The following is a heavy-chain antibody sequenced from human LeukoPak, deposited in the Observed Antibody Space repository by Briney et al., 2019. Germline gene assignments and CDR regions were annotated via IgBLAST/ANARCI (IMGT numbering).Heavy chain of an antibody. CDR1: GFTFSSYW. J-gene: IGHJ3*02. CDR3: AREGLVTYDAFDI. D-gene: IGHD3/OR15-3a*01. V-gene: IGHV3-7*01. CDR2: IKQDGSEK. Sequence: GGSLRLSCAASGFTFSSYWMIWVRQAPGKGREWVANIKQDGSEKYYVETVKGRFTISRDNAKNSLYLEMNSLRAEDTAVYYCAREGLVTYDAFDIWGQGTMVTVSS.